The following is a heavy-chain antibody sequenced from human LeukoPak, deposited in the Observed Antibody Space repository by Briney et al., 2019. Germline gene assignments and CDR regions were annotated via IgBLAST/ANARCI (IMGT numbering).Heavy chain of an antibody. Sequence: PGGSLRLSCAASGFTFTNYRMTWVRQAPGKGLEWVSSISSTSGYVFYADSVQGRFTISRDNAKSSLYLQMNSLRAEDTAVYYCARLYGMVATQHFDYWGQGTQVTVSS. D-gene: IGHD5-12*01. J-gene: IGHJ4*02. CDR1: GFTFTNYR. CDR2: ISSTSGYV. V-gene: IGHV3-21*01. CDR3: ARLYGMVATQHFDY.